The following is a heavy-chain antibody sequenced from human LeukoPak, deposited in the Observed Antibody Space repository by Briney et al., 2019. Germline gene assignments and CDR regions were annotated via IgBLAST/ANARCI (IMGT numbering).Heavy chain of an antibody. V-gene: IGHV3-7*01. CDR3: AREGAYYDSSGYYPTPDY. Sequence: GGSLRLSCAASGFTFSTYWMSWVRQAPGKGLEWVANIKQDGSEKYYVDSVKGRFTISRDNAKNSLYLQMNSLRAEDTAVYFCAREGAYYDSSGYYPTPDYWGQGILVTVSS. CDR2: IKQDGSEK. J-gene: IGHJ4*02. CDR1: GFTFSTYW. D-gene: IGHD3-22*01.